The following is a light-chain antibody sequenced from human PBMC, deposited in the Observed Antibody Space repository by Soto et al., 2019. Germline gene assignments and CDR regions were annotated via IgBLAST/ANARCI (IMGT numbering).Light chain of an antibody. J-gene: IGKJ1*01. V-gene: IGKV3-11*01. Sequence: EIVLTQSPATLSLSPGERATLSCRASQSVRSYLAWYQQKPGQAPRLLIYDASNRATGIPARFSGSGSGTDFTLTISSLEPEDVSVYYCQQRSNWPTFGQGTKVEIK. CDR1: QSVRSY. CDR3: QQRSNWPT. CDR2: DAS.